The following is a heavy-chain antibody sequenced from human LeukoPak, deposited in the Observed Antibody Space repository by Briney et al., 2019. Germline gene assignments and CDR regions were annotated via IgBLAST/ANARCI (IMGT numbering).Heavy chain of an antibody. CDR2: IYHSGST. CDR1: GGSISSGGYY. V-gene: IGHV4-30-2*01. CDR3: ARKSHSTSSLDYFDY. Sequence: PSQTLSLTCTVSGGSISSGGYYWSWIRQPPGKGLEWIGYIYHSGSTNYNPSLKTRITMSVDTSKNQFSLKLTSVTAADTAVYYCARKSHSTSSLDYFDYWGQGTLVTVSS. J-gene: IGHJ4*02. D-gene: IGHD6-6*01.